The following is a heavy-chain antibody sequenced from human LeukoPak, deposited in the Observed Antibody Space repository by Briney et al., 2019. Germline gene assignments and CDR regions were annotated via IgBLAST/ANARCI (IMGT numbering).Heavy chain of an antibody. J-gene: IGHJ5*02. Sequence: SETLSLTCTVSGGSISSYYWSWIRQPPGKGLEWIGYIYYSGSTNYNPSLKSRVTISVDTSKNRFSLKLSSVTAADTAVYYCARGRRDFWSAIPSAWFDPWGQGTLVTVSS. CDR1: GGSISSYY. V-gene: IGHV4-59*01. CDR2: IYYSGST. CDR3: ARGRRDFWSAIPSAWFDP. D-gene: IGHD3-3*01.